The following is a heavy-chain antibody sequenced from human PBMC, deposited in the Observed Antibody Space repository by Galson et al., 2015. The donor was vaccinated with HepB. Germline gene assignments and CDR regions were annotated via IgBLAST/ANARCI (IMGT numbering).Heavy chain of an antibody. D-gene: IGHD4-11*01. CDR1: GFTFSSYA. CDR3: ARDNDYIAFDI. CDR2: ISYDGSNK. Sequence: SLRLSCAASGFTFSSYAMHWVRQAPGKGLEWVAVISYDGSNKYYADSVKGRFTISRDNSKNTLYLQMNSLRAEDTAVYYCARDNDYIAFDIWGQGTMVTVSS. J-gene: IGHJ3*02. V-gene: IGHV3-30-3*01.